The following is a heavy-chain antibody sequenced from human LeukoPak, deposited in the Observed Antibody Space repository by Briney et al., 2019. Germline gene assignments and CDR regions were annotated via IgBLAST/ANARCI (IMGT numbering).Heavy chain of an antibody. D-gene: IGHD2-8*01. Sequence: ASVKVSCKASGYTFTGNYMHWVRQAPGQGLEWMGWINPNSGGTNYAQKFQGRVTMTSDTCISTAYMELSSLRSDDTAVYFCAREYCTNGVCYKAHDYWGQGTLVTVSS. CDR2: INPNSGGT. CDR1: GYTFTGNY. J-gene: IGHJ4*02. CDR3: AREYCTNGVCYKAHDY. V-gene: IGHV1-2*02.